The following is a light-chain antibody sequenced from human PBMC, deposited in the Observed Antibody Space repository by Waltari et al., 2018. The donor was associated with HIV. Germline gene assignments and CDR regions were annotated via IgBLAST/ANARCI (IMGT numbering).Light chain of an antibody. V-gene: IGLV1-40*01. J-gene: IGLJ2*01. CDR3: QSYDSSLSGVV. CDR2: GNP. Sequence: QSVLTQPPSVSGAPGQRVTISCTGSSSNIGAGYDVHWYQNLPGTAPKLLIYGNPNRPSGVPDLFSGSKSGTSASLAITGLQAEDEADYYCQSYDSSLSGVVFGGGTKLTVL. CDR1: SSNIGAGYD.